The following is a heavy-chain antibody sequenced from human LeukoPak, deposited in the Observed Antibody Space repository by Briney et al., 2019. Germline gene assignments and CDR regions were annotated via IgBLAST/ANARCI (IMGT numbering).Heavy chain of an antibody. CDR1: GLTFSSYS. CDR2: ISSSSSYI. CDR3: ARGGRGYDYVWGNYRPTY. D-gene: IGHD3-16*02. J-gene: IGHJ4*02. Sequence: PGGSLRLSCAASGLTFSSYSMNWVRQAPGKGLEWVSSISSSSSYIYYADSVKGRFTISRDNAKNSLYLQMNSLRAEDTAVYYCARGGRGYDYVWGNYRPTYWGQGTLVTVSS. V-gene: IGHV3-21*01.